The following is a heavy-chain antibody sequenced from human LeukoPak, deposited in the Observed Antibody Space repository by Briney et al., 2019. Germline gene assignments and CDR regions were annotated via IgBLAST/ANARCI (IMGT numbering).Heavy chain of an antibody. V-gene: IGHV3-7*01. CDR2: IKQDESER. Sequence: GGSLRLSCEGSGFSFSSYWMTWVRQSPGKGPEWVANIKQDESERYTVDSVKGRFTISRDNDKNSLYLQMNSLRAEDTAVYYCAGVDFWSRDSSSWYYFDYWGQGTLVTVSS. J-gene: IGHJ4*02. CDR3: AGVDFWSRDSSSWYYFDY. D-gene: IGHD6-13*01. CDR1: GFSFSSYW.